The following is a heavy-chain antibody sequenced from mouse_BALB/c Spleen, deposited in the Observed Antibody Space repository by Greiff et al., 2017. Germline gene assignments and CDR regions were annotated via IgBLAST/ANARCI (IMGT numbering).Heavy chain of an antibody. CDR2: ISSGSSTI. CDR3: ARSIYYGSSSYAMDY. D-gene: IGHD1-1*01. Sequence: VESGGGLVQPGGSRKLSCAASGFTFSSFGMHWVRQAPEKGLEWVAYISSGSSTIYYADTVKGRFTISRDNPKNTLFLQMTSLRSEDTAMYYCARSIYYGSSSYAMDYWGQGTSVTVSS. CDR1: GFTFSSFG. V-gene: IGHV5-17*02. J-gene: IGHJ4*01.